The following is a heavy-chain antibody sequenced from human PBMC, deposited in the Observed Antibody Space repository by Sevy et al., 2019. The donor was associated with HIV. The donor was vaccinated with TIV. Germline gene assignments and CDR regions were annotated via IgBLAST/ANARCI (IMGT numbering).Heavy chain of an antibody. CDR3: ARDLPPSATTVAQFDY. CDR1: GFTFSSYE. CDR2: ISNSGTTI. D-gene: IGHD4-17*01. J-gene: IGHJ4*02. Sequence: GGSLRLSCAASGFTFSSYEMNWVRQAPGKGLEWVSYISNSGTTISYSDSVRGRFSIARDNASNSLYLQMNSLRAEDTAVYYCARDLPPSATTVAQFDYWGQETLVTVS. V-gene: IGHV3-48*03.